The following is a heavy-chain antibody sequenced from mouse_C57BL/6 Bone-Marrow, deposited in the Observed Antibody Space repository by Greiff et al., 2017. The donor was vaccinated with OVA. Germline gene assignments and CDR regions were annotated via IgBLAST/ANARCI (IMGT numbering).Heavy chain of an antibody. CDR3: AGGNYRAY. V-gene: IGHV5-6*01. Sequence: EVQVVESGGDLVKPGGSLKLSCAASGFTFSSYGMSWVRQTPDKRLEWVATISSGGSYTYYPDSVKGRFTISRDNAKNTLYLQMSSLKAEDTAMYYCAGGNYRAYWGQGTLVTVSA. D-gene: IGHD2-1*01. J-gene: IGHJ3*01. CDR2: ISSGGSYT. CDR1: GFTFSSYG.